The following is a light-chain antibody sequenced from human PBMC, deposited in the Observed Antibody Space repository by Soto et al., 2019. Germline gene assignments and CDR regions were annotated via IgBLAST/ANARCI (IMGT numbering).Light chain of an antibody. V-gene: IGLV3-21*02. Sequence: SSELTQPPSVSVAPGQTARITCGGNNIGSKSVHWYQQRPGQAPVLVLYDDSDRPSGIPERFSGSNSGNTATLTISRVEAGDEADYYCQVWDIAGDHVVFGGGTKLTVL. CDR3: QVWDIAGDHVV. J-gene: IGLJ2*01. CDR2: DDS. CDR1: NIGSKS.